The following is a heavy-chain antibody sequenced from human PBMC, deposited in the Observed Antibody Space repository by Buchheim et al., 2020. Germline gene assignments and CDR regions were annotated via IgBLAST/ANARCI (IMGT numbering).Heavy chain of an antibody. V-gene: IGHV4-39*02. D-gene: IGHD2-15*01. Sequence: QLQLQESGPGLVKPSETLSLTCTVSGDSISNSNFYGGWIRQPPGQGLEWIGSIHNSGGTSYSPSLRSRVTISADTSKNQFSLKLSSVTAADTAVYYCAREVVVAHIYDHRFDPWGQGTL. CDR2: IHNSGGT. CDR1: GDSISNSNFY. J-gene: IGHJ5*02. CDR3: AREVVVAHIYDHRFDP.